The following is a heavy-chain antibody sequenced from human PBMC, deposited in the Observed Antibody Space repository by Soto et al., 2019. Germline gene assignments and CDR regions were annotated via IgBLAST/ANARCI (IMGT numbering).Heavy chain of an antibody. CDR2: ISGSGGST. Sequence: GGSLRLSCAASGFTFSSYAMSWVRQAPGKGLEWVSAISGSGGSTYYADSVKGRFTISRDNSKNTLYLQMNSLKTEDTAVYYCTTDGDFWSGYCPLGYWGQGTLVTVSS. V-gene: IGHV3-23*01. J-gene: IGHJ4*02. D-gene: IGHD3-3*01. CDR3: TTDGDFWSGYCPLGY. CDR1: GFTFSSYA.